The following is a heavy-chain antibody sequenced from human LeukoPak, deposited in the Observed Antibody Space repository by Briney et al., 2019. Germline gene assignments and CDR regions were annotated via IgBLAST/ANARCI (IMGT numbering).Heavy chain of an antibody. CDR1: GFTFSTFG. V-gene: IGHV3-30*02. Sequence: GGSLRLSCAASGFTFSTFGMHWVRQAPGKGLEWVAFIRYDGGNQYYTDSVKGRFTISRDNSKNTVYLQMNSLRAEDTAVYYCAKDLRGLVAAILSADYWGQGTLVTVSS. D-gene: IGHD2-2*02. CDR2: IRYDGGNQ. J-gene: IGHJ4*02. CDR3: AKDLRGLVAAILSADY.